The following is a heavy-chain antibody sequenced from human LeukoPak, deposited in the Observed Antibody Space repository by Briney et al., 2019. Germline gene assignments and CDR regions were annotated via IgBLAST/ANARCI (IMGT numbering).Heavy chain of an antibody. D-gene: IGHD6-13*01. CDR1: GYTFTGYY. Sequence: GASVKVSCKASGYTFTGYYIHWVRQAPGQGLEWMGWINPNSGDTNYAQKFQGRVTMTRDTSISTAYMELRSLRSDDTAVYYCARGSSGRRPFDYWGQGTLVTVSS. J-gene: IGHJ4*02. V-gene: IGHV1-2*02. CDR3: ARGSSGRRPFDY. CDR2: INPNSGDT.